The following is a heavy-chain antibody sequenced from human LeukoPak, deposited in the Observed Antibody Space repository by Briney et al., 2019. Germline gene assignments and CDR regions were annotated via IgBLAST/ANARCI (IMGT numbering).Heavy chain of an antibody. CDR3: TRLGPYSSSFRGPSQRLAHWFFP. Sequence: SETLSLTCAVYGGSFSGYYWTWIRQPPGKGLEWIGEINHSGSTNYNPSLKSRVSISVDTSKHQFSLKLSSVTAADTAVYYCTRLGPYSSSFRGPSQRLAHWFFPWGEGSLVTVSS. CDR2: INHSGST. CDR1: GGSFSGYY. J-gene: IGHJ5*02. D-gene: IGHD6-13*01. V-gene: IGHV4-34*01.